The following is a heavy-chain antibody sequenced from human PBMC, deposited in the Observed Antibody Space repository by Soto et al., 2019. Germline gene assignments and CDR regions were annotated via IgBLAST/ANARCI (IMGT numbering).Heavy chain of an antibody. V-gene: IGHV3-74*01. CDR1: GFTFSNYW. CDR2: INSDGSST. CDR3: ASRRGLWTPDGMDV. Sequence: EVQLVESGGGLVQPGGSLRLSCAASGFTFSNYWMHWVRQAPGKGLVWVSRINSDGSSTTYADSVKGRFTISRDNAKNALYLQMNSLRAEDTAVYYCASRRGLWTPDGMDVWGQGTTVTVSS. J-gene: IGHJ6*02. D-gene: IGHD5-18*01.